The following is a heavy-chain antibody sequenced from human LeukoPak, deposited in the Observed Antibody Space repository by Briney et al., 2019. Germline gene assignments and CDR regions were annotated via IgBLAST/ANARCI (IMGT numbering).Heavy chain of an antibody. D-gene: IGHD3-22*01. CDR1: GFTFSSYW. Sequence: PGGSLRLSYAASGFTFSSYWMSWVRQAPGKGLEWVANIKQDGSEKYYVDSVKGRFTISRDNAKNSLYLQMNSLRAEDTAVYYCARENNMIVVALDAFDIWGQGTMVTVSS. CDR2: IKQDGSEK. J-gene: IGHJ3*02. V-gene: IGHV3-7*01. CDR3: ARENNMIVVALDAFDI.